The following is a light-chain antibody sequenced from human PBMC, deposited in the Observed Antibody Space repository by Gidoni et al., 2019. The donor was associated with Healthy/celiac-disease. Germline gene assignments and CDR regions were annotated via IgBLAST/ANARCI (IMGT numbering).Light chain of an antibody. CDR2: GAA. CDR3: QQYNNWPPLT. Sequence: EIVMTQSPATLSVSPGERATLPCRASQSVSSNLAWYQQKPGQAPRLLIYGAATRATGIPARVSGRGSGTEFTLTISSLQSEDFAVYYCQQYNNWPPLTFGGGTKVEIK. J-gene: IGKJ4*01. V-gene: IGKV3-15*01. CDR1: QSVSSN.